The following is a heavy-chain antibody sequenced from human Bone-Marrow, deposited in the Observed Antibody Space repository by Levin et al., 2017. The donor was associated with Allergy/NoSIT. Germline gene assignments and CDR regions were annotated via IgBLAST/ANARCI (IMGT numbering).Heavy chain of an antibody. CDR1: GFTFSSYW. CDR2: IKQDGSEK. V-gene: IGHV3-7*01. D-gene: IGHD2-15*01. Sequence: GGSLRLSCAASGFTFSSYWMSWVRQAPGKGLEWVANIKQDGSEKYYVDSVKGRFTISRDNAKNSLYLQMNSLRAEDTAVYYCARDQGNATRENDYWGQGTLVTVSS. J-gene: IGHJ4*02. CDR3: ARDQGNATRENDY.